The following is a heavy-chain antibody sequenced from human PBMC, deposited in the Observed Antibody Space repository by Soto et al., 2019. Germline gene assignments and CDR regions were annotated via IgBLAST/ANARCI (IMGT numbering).Heavy chain of an antibody. CDR2: INPNSGGT. J-gene: IGHJ5*02. V-gene: IGHV1-2*04. D-gene: IGHD6-13*01. CDR3: ARRWPGIAAAYNWFDP. Sequence: QVQLVQSGAEVKKPGASVKVSCKASGYTFTGYYMHWVRQAPGQGLEWMGWINPNSGGTNYAQKFQGWVTMTRDTSISTAYMELSRLRSDDTAVYYCARRWPGIAAAYNWFDPWGQGTLVTVSS. CDR1: GYTFTGYY.